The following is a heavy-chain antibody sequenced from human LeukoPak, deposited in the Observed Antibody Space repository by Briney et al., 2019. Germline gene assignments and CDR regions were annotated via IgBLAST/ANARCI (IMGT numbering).Heavy chain of an antibody. CDR3: ARGEYSSSWYFFDY. J-gene: IGHJ4*02. V-gene: IGHV4-39*01. CDR2: IYYSGST. D-gene: IGHD6-13*01. Sequence: SGTLSLTCTVSGGTISSSSYYWGWIRQPPGKGLEWIGSIYYSGSTYYNPSLKSRVTISVDTSKNQFSLKLSSVTAADTAVYYCARGEYSSSWYFFDYWGQGTLVTVSS. CDR1: GGTISSSSYY.